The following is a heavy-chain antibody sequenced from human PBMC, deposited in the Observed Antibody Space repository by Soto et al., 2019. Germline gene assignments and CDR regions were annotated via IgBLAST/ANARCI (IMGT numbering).Heavy chain of an antibody. D-gene: IGHD2-15*01. CDR1: GFTFSSYG. Sequence: PGGSLRLSCAASGFTFSSYGMHWVRQAPGKGLEWVAVIWYDGSNKYYADSVKGRFTISRDNSENTLYLQMNSLRAEDTAVYYCVRYCSGGSCYSALLYYYGMDVWGQGTTVTVSS. J-gene: IGHJ6*02. CDR2: IWYDGSNK. CDR3: VRYCSGGSCYSALLYYYGMDV. V-gene: IGHV3-33*01.